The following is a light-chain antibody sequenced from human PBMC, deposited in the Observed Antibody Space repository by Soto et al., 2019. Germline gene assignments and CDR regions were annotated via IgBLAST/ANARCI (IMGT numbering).Light chain of an antibody. J-gene: IGKJ1*01. Sequence: IVLTQSPLSLPVTPGEPASISCRSSQSLLHSNGYYYLDWYLQKPGQSPQLLIYMGSYRASGVPDSVSGSGSGTDFTVNIGRVGVEDGGVYFCMQGVQAPPWTFGEGPRVEIK. CDR1: QSLLHSNGYYY. CDR3: MQGVQAPPWT. CDR2: MGS. V-gene: IGKV2-28*01.